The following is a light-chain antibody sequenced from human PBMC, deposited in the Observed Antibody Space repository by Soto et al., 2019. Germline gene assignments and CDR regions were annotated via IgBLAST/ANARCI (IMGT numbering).Light chain of an antibody. CDR3: QQRSNWPPFT. V-gene: IGKV3-15*01. CDR2: GAS. CDR1: QSVSSN. Sequence: EIVMTQSPATLSVSPGERATLSCRASQSVSSNLAWYQQKPGQAPRLLIYGASTRATGIPARFSGSGSGTEFTLTISSLEPEDFAVYYCQQRSNWPPFTFGPGTTVDIK. J-gene: IGKJ3*01.